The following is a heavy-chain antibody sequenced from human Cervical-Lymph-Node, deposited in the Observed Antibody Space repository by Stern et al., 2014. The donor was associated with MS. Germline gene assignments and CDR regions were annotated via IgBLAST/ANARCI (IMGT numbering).Heavy chain of an antibody. CDR3: ARGIWSFDL. CDR1: GYTFTTYW. D-gene: IGHD2-15*01. CDR2: IYPVDSDT. J-gene: IGHJ5*02. V-gene: IGHV5-51*01. Sequence: EVQLVESGAEVKKPGESLAISCECSGYTFTTYWIGWVRQVPGKGLEWMGSIYPVDSDTTSTPSIEGQVPISADKPSSTASLQWSSLKASDTAVYYCARGIWSFDLWGQGTLVTVSS.